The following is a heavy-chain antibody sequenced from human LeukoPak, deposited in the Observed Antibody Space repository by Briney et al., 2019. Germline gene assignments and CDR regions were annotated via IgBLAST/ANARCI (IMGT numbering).Heavy chain of an antibody. CDR3: ARRGGWYRYYFDY. Sequence: SETLSLTCIVSGGSISSYYWSWVRQPPGKGLEWIGCFYNSGSTNYNPSLKSRVTMSVDTSKNQFSLNLRSVTAADTAVYYCARRGGWYRYYFDYWGQGTLVTVSS. J-gene: IGHJ4*02. CDR1: GGSISSYY. D-gene: IGHD6-19*01. CDR2: FYNSGST. V-gene: IGHV4-59*08.